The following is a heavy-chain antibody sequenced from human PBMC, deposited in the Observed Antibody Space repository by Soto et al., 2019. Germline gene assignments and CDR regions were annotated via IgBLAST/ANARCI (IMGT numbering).Heavy chain of an antibody. Sequence: PGGPLRLSCAASGFTFSSYGMHWVRQAPGKGLEWVAVISYDGSNKYYADSVKGRFTISRDNSKNTLYLQMNSLRAEDTAVYYCAKAALPITMVRGPRSYYGMDVWGQGTTVTVSS. CDR3: AKAALPITMVRGPRSYYGMDV. D-gene: IGHD3-10*01. CDR2: ISYDGSNK. V-gene: IGHV3-30*18. J-gene: IGHJ6*02. CDR1: GFTFSSYG.